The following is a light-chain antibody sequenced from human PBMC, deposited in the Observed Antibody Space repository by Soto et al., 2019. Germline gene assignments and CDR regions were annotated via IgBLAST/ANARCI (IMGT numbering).Light chain of an antibody. J-gene: IGLJ1*01. CDR1: SSDVGSHNV. Sequence: QSVLTQPASVSGSPGQSLTISCTGTSSDVGSHNVVSWYQHHPGKAPKLIIYEATKWPSGVSTRFSGSKSGNTASLTISGLQAEDEADYYCCSFAGTNTFVFGNGTKVTVL. CDR2: EAT. CDR3: CSFAGTNTFV. V-gene: IGLV2-23*01.